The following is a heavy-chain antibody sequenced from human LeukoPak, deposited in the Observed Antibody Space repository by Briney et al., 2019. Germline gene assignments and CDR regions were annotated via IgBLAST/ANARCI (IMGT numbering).Heavy chain of an antibody. CDR1: GASSSSGGHY. CDR2: IYNSEST. J-gene: IGHJ5*02. V-gene: IGHV4-31*03. Sequence: PSQTLSLTCTVSGASSSSGGHYWSWIRQHPGKGLEWIGYIYNSESTYYNPSLKSRVTIPVDTSKNQFSLILRSVTAADTAVYYCARVKDYSGSAQHWFDPWGQGTLVTVSS. CDR3: ARVKDYSGSAQHWFDP. D-gene: IGHD3-10*01.